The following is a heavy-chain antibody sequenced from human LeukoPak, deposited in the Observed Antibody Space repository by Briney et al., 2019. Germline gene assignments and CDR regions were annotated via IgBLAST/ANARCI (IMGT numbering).Heavy chain of an antibody. CDR2: MFHSGSP. CDR1: RGSISSYY. J-gene: IGHJ4*02. D-gene: IGHD2-2*01. Sequence: PSETLSLTCTVSRGSISSYYWNWIRQSPRRGLEWIGYMFHSGSPNYNPSLKSRVAISIDTSKNQFSLKLSSVTAADTAVYYCARGSRYCSTTGCSSFDYWGQGTLVTVSS. CDR3: ARGSRYCSTTGCSSFDY. V-gene: IGHV4-59*01.